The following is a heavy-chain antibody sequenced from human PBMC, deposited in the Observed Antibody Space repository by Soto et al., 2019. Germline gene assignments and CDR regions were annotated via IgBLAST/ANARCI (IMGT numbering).Heavy chain of an antibody. D-gene: IGHD6-19*01. V-gene: IGHV3-23*05. J-gene: IGHJ4*02. Sequence: EVQLLESGGAFVQPGGSLRLSCAASGFTFNSYAMSWVRQAPGKGLEWVSAIGSDGTAIQYADSVKGRFTISKDNSNDMLYLQMNSLRGEDTAVYYCVRPGLTVPGTRYFDHWGQGALVTVSS. CDR2: IGSDGTAI. CDR1: GFTFNSYA. CDR3: VRPGLTVPGTRYFDH.